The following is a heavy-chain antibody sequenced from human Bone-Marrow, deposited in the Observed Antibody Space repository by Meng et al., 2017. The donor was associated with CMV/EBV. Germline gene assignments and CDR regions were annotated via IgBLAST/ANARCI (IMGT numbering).Heavy chain of an antibody. J-gene: IGHJ6*01. D-gene: IGHD2-2*01. Sequence: SVKVSCKASGGTFSSYAISWVRQAPGQGLEWMGGIIPIFGTANCAQKFQGRVTITTDESTSTAYMELSSLRSEDTAVYYCASGCFVVVPAAAGYYYYGMAVWGQGNTVTGSS. CDR3: ASGCFVVVPAAAGYYYYGMAV. CDR1: GGTFSSYA. CDR2: IIPIFGTA. V-gene: IGHV1-69*05.